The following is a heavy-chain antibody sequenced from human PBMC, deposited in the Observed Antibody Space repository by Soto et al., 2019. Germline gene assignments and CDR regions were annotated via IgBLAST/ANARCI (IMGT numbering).Heavy chain of an antibody. CDR2: IGSDGSST. J-gene: IGHJ4*02. V-gene: IGHV3-74*01. CDR1: VFTFSSYW. D-gene: IGHD5-18*01. CDR3: ATLNSYGSDY. Sequence: GSLRLSCAGSVFTFSSYWIHWVRQAPGKGLVWVSRIGSDGSSTNYADSVKGRFTISRDNAKKTLYLQMNSLRAEDTAVYYCATLNSYGSDYWGQGTLVTVSS.